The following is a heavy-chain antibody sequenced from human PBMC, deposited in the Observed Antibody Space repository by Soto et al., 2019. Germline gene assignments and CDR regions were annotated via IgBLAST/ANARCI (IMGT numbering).Heavy chain of an antibody. Sequence: HPGGSLRLSCAASGFAFSSYAMSWVRQAPGKGLEWVSTISETGGSTYYTDSVKGRFTISRDTSKNMLYLQMNSLRAEDTALYYCAKDARPSSWGQGTLVTVSS. CDR1: GFAFSSYA. CDR3: AKDARPSS. V-gene: IGHV3-23*01. J-gene: IGHJ5*02. CDR2: ISETGGST.